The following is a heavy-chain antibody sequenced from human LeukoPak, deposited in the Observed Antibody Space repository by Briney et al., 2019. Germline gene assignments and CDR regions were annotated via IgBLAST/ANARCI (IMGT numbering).Heavy chain of an antibody. V-gene: IGHV3-23*01. Sequence: GGSLRLSCAASGFTFSNYAVSWVRQAPGKGLEWVSSISVSGGGTYYADSVKGRFTISRDNSKNTLYLQMNSLSAEDTAVYYCARRGIVLGAAPVLKYSFDYWGQGTLVTVSS. CDR2: ISVSGGGT. J-gene: IGHJ4*02. CDR3: ARRGIVLGAAPVLKYSFDY. CDR1: GFTFSNYA. D-gene: IGHD1-26*01.